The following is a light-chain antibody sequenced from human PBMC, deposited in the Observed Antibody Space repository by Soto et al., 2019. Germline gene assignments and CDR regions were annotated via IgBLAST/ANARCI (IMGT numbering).Light chain of an antibody. J-gene: IGKJ4*01. CDR1: QSVSSY. V-gene: IGKV3-11*01. CDR2: DAS. CDR3: QRPGLT. Sequence: EIVLTQSPPTLSLSPGGKATLSCRASQSVSSYLAWYQQKPGQAPRLLIYDASNRATGIPARFSGSGSGTDFTLTISSLEPEDFAVYYCQRPGLTFGGGTKVDIK.